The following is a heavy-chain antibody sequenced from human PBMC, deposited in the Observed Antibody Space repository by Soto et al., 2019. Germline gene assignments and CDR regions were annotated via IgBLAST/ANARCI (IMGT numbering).Heavy chain of an antibody. CDR1: GGSVTTSTFY. Sequence: QLQLQESGPGLVKPSETLSLTCTVSGGSVTTSTFYCGWIRQPPGKGPEWTASIHYSGNTYYNPSLKSRVTMSVDTSKNQISLNLNSVTAADTAVYYCARHADPYCGLGAYFDSWGQGTMVTVSS. CDR3: ARHADPYCGLGAYFDS. V-gene: IGHV4-39*01. D-gene: IGHD2-21*01. J-gene: IGHJ4*02. CDR2: IHYSGNT.